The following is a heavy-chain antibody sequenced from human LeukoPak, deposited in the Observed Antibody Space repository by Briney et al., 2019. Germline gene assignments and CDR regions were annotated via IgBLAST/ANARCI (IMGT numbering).Heavy chain of an antibody. Sequence: ASVKVSCKASGYTFTRYYIHWVRQAPGQGLEWMGIINPSGGSTSYAQKFQGRVTMTRDMSTSTVYMELSSLRSEDTAVYYCARDGYNLHYYMDVWGKGTTVTVSS. CDR3: ARDGYNLHYYMDV. CDR1: GYTFTRYY. J-gene: IGHJ6*03. CDR2: INPSGGST. V-gene: IGHV1-46*01. D-gene: IGHD5-24*01.